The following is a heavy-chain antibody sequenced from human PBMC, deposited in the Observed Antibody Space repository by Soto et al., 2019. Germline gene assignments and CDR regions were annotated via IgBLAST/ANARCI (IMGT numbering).Heavy chain of an antibody. CDR3: ARRNPTVTTYYFDY. Sequence: SETLSLTCTVSGGSISSVGYYWGWIRQPPGKGLEWIGTIYYSGTTYYNPSLKSRVTISVDTSKNQFSLKLSSVTAADTAVYYCARRNPTVTTYYFDYWGHGTLVTVSS. V-gene: IGHV4-39*01. J-gene: IGHJ4*01. D-gene: IGHD4-17*01. CDR1: GGSISSVGYY. CDR2: IYYSGTT.